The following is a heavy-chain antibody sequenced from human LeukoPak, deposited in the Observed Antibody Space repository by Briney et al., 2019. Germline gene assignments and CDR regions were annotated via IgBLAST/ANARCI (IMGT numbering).Heavy chain of an antibody. CDR1: GYTFTGYY. V-gene: IGHV1-2*02. D-gene: IGHD3-22*01. CDR3: ARLHDRGGRDAFDI. Sequence: ASVKVSCKASGYTFTGYYMHWVRQAPGQGLEWMGWINPNSGGTNYAQKFQGRVTMTRDTSISTAYMELSRLRSDDTAVYYCARLHDRGGRDAFDIWGQGTMVTVSS. CDR2: INPNSGGT. J-gene: IGHJ3*02.